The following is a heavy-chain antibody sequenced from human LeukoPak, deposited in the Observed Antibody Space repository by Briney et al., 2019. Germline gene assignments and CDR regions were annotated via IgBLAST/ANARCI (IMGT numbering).Heavy chain of an antibody. J-gene: IGHJ4*02. CDR1: GYTFTSYY. Sequence: ASVKVSCKASGYTFTSYYMHWVRQAPGQGLEWMGIINPSGGSTTYAQKFQGRLTMTRDMSTSTVYMELSSLRSEDTAVYYCARSRGWQLGDYWGQGTVVTVSS. V-gene: IGHV1-46*01. CDR2: INPSGGST. D-gene: IGHD6-6*01. CDR3: ARSRGWQLGDY.